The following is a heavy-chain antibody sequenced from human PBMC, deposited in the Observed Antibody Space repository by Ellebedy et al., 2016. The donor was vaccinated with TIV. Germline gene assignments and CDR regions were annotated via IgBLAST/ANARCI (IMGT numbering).Heavy chain of an antibody. CDR1: GSSIDDYY. D-gene: IGHD1-26*01. Sequence: MPSETLSLTCTVSGSSIDDYYWTWIRQPPGKGLEWVGYVYYPIGSTNYSPSLKSRVTISVDTSKNQFSLNLYSVTAADTAVYYCARHIVVPTPGFDYWGQGALVTVSS. V-gene: IGHV4-59*08. CDR2: VYYPIGST. J-gene: IGHJ4*02. CDR3: ARHIVVPTPGFDY.